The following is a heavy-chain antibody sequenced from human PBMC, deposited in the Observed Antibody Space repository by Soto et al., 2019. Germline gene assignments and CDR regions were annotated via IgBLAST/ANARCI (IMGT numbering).Heavy chain of an antibody. CDR2: IYSGGST. CDR1: GFTVSSNY. CDR3: ARDFWRYYDSSGYLF. V-gene: IGHV3-53*01. J-gene: IGHJ4*02. D-gene: IGHD3-22*01. Sequence: PGGSLRLSCAASGFTVSSNYMSWVRQAPGKGLEWVSVIYSGGSTYYADSVKGRFAISRDNSKNTLYLQMNSLRAEDTAVYYCARDFWRYYDSSGYLFWGQGTLVTVSS.